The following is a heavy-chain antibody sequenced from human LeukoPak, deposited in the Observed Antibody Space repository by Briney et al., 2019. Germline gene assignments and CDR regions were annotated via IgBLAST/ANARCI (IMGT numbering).Heavy chain of an antibody. Sequence: SVKVSCKASGGTFSSYAISWVRQAPGQGLEWMGRIIPIFGTANYAQKFQGRVTITTDESTSTAYMELSSLRSDDTAVYYCARIYYDSSGYPYYFDYWGQGTLVTVSA. CDR1: GGTFSSYA. CDR3: ARIYYDSSGYPYYFDY. CDR2: IIPIFGTA. J-gene: IGHJ4*02. V-gene: IGHV1-69*05. D-gene: IGHD3-22*01.